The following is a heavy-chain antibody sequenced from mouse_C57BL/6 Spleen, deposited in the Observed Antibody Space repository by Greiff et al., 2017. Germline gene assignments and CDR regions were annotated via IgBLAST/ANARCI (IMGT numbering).Heavy chain of an antibody. Sequence: EVQLQQSGPELVKPGASVKISCKASGYTFTDYYMNWVKQSHGKSLEWIGDINPNNGGTSYNQKFKGKATLTVDKSSSTAYMELRSLTSEDSAVYYCARRSYYSNLAYWGQGTLVTVSA. CDR1: GYTFTDYY. D-gene: IGHD2-5*01. J-gene: IGHJ3*01. CDR3: ARRSYYSNLAY. CDR2: INPNNGGT. V-gene: IGHV1-26*01.